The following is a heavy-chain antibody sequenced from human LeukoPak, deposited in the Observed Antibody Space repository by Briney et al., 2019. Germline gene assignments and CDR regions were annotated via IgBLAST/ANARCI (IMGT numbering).Heavy chain of an antibody. CDR2: IRYDGSNK. Sequence: PGGSLRLSCAASGFTFSSYGMHWVRQAPGKGLEWVAFIRYDGSNKYYADSVKGRFTISRDNSKNTLYLQMNSLRAEDTAVYYCAIDGDSGGSCYLLEYFQHWGQGTLVTVSS. J-gene: IGHJ1*01. V-gene: IGHV3-30*02. D-gene: IGHD2-15*01. CDR3: AIDGDSGGSCYLLEYFQH. CDR1: GFTFSSYG.